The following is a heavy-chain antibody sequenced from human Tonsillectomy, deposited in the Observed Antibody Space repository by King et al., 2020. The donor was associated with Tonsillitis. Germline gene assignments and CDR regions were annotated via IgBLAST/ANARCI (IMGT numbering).Heavy chain of an antibody. J-gene: IGHJ6*02. Sequence: VQLVESGGGLVQPGGSLRLSCAASWFTFSSYSMNWVRQAPGKGLEWVSYISSGGSTIYYADSVKGRFTIFRDSAKNSRYVQMHSLRAEDTAVYYCAKESPQYGMDVWGQGTAVTVSS. CDR3: AKESPQYGMDV. V-gene: IGHV3-48*01. CDR2: ISSGGSTI. CDR1: WFTFSSYS.